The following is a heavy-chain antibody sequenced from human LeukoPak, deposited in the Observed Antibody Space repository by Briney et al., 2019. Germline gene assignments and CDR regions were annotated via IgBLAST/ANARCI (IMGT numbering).Heavy chain of an antibody. CDR1: GFTFSSYA. D-gene: IGHD6-13*01. V-gene: IGHV3-30-3*01. Sequence: PGRSLRLSCAASGFTFSSYAMHSVRQAPGKGLGWVAVISYDGSNKYYADSVKGRFTISRDNSKNTLYLQMNSLRAEDTAVYYCARDFIEAAELGFDYWGQGTLVTVSS. CDR2: ISYDGSNK. CDR3: ARDFIEAAELGFDY. J-gene: IGHJ4*02.